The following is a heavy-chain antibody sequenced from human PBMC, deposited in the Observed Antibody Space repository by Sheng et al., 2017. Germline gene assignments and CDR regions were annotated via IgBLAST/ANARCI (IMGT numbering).Heavy chain of an antibody. CDR3: ARHRTTAPLNYH. CDR2: INHSGST. J-gene: IGHJ5*02. CDR1: GGSFIDHY. D-gene: IGHD2-21*02. V-gene: IGHV4-34*01. Sequence: QVQLQQWGAGLLKPSETLSLTCAVYGGSFIDHYWSWIRQPPGKGLEWIGEINHSGSTNYNPSLKSRVTISIDTSKNQFSLKLNSVTAADTAVYYCARHRTTAPLNYHWGQGTLVTVSS.